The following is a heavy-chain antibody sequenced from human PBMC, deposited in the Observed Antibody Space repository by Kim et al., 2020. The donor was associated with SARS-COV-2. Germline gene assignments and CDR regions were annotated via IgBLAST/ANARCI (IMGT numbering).Heavy chain of an antibody. CDR2: INNDGSNT. Sequence: GGSLRLSCAASGFTFSRHWMHWVRQVPGKGMMWVSRINNDGSNTRYVDSVKGRFTISRDNAMNTLYLQMNSLRAEDTAVYYCVRDRDNDITTYHPMFDYWGLETLVTVSS. V-gene: IGHV3-74*01. CDR1: GFTFSRHW. J-gene: IGHJ4*02. CDR3: VRDRDNDITTYHPMFDY. D-gene: IGHD3-22*01.